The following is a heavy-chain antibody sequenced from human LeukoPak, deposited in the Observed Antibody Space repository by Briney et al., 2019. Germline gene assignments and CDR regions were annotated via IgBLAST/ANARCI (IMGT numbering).Heavy chain of an antibody. V-gene: IGHV3-48*01. CDR3: VRDLNWAFDY. CDR1: GFTFSRYT. Sequence: GGSLRLSCAASGFTFSRYTMNWVRQAPGKELEWISNIRSESSSTTYADSVKGRFTISRDNAENSLYLQINSLRAEDTAVYYCVRDLNWAFDYWGQGTLVTVSS. D-gene: IGHD3-16*01. J-gene: IGHJ4*02. CDR2: IRSESSST.